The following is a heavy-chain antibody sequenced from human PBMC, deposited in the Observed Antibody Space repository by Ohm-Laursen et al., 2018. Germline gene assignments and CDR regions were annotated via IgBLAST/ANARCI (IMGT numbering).Heavy chain of an antibody. J-gene: IGHJ4*02. D-gene: IGHD3-22*01. V-gene: IGHV4-38-2*01. Sequence: GTLSLTCAVSGYSISSGYYWGWIRQPPGKGLEWIGSIFHIGTTSYNPSLKSRVAISVDTSKNQFSLKLSSVTAADTAVYYCARVWSSGYYFDYWGQGTLVTVSS. CDR3: ARVWSSGYYFDY. CDR1: GYSISSGYY. CDR2: IFHIGTT.